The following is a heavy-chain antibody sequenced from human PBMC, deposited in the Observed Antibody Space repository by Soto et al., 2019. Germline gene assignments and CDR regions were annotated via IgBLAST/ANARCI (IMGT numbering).Heavy chain of an antibody. CDR2: IYPGDSDT. CDR3: ARHFTEYSSSSSRFDP. CDR1: GYNFATYW. Sequence: GESLKISCKGSGYNFATYWIACVRQMPGKGLEWMGIIYPGDSDTRYSPSFQGQVTISADKSISTAYLQWSSLKASDTAMYYCARHFTEYSSSSSRFDPWGQGTLVTVSS. V-gene: IGHV5-51*01. J-gene: IGHJ5*02. D-gene: IGHD6-6*01.